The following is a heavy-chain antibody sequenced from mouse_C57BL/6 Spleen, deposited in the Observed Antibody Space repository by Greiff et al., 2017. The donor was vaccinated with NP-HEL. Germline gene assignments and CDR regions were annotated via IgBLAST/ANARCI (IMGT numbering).Heavy chain of an antibody. CDR2: IYPGDGDT. CDR1: GYAFSSYW. CDR3: ARFNYSNPYFDY. V-gene: IGHV1-80*01. J-gene: IGHJ2*01. D-gene: IGHD2-5*01. Sequence: QVQLQQSGAELVKPGASVKISCKASGYAFSSYWMNWVKQRPGKGLEWIGQIYPGDGDTNYNGKFKGKATLTADKSSSTAYMQLSSLTSEDSAVYFCARFNYSNPYFDYWGQGTTLTVSS.